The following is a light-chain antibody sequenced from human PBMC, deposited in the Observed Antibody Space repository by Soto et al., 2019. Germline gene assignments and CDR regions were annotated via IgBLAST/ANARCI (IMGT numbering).Light chain of an antibody. CDR2: DAS. Sequence: IVMTQSPCTLSVSPGERATLSCRASQSISSTLAWYQLKPGQSPRLLLHDASTRATGTPDRFSGSVSGTGFTLGSSSLQSEDFAVYYDQQYDDRPLTFGRGTKVEMK. CDR3: QQYDDRPLT. J-gene: IGKJ1*01. V-gene: IGKV3-15*01. CDR1: QSISST.